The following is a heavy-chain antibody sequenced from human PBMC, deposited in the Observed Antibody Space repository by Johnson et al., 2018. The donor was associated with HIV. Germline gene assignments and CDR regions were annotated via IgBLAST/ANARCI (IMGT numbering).Heavy chain of an antibody. CDR2: ISYDGSNK. J-gene: IGHJ3*02. CDR3: AKIIGYSSGLEI. D-gene: IGHD6-19*01. Sequence: QVRLVESGGGVVQPGRSLRLSCATSGFTFSSFCMHWVRQAPGKGLEWVAVISYDGSNKYYADSVKGRFTISRDNSKNTLYLQMNSLRAEDTAVYYCAKIIGYSSGLEIWGQGTMVTVSS. CDR1: GFTFSSFC. V-gene: IGHV3-30*18.